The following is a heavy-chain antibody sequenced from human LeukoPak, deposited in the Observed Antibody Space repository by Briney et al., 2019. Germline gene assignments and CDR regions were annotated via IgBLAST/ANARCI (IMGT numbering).Heavy chain of an antibody. Sequence: GGSLRLSCAASGFTFSSYAMSWVRQAPGKGLEWVSAISGSGGSTYYADSVKGRFTISRDNSKNTLYLQMNSLRAGDTAVYYCAKDRTPYSSSAGAFDYWGQGTLVTVSS. J-gene: IGHJ4*02. CDR3: AKDRTPYSSSAGAFDY. V-gene: IGHV3-23*01. CDR1: GFTFSSYA. CDR2: ISGSGGST. D-gene: IGHD6-6*01.